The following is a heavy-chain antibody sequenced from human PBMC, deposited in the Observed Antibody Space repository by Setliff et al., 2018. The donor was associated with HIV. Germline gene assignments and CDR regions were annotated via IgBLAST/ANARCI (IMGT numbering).Heavy chain of an antibody. V-gene: IGHV4-31*03. CDR1: GGSISGGGYY. CDR2: IYYIGNT. D-gene: IGHD3-3*01. J-gene: IGHJ3*02. CDR3: ARVPRITTLRNAFDI. Sequence: SETLSLTCTVSGGSISGGGYYWSWIRQHPGKGLDWIGNIYYIGNTDYNPSLKSRVTISIDTSKNQFSLKLSSVTAADTAIYYCARVPRITTLRNAFDIWGQGTMVTVS.